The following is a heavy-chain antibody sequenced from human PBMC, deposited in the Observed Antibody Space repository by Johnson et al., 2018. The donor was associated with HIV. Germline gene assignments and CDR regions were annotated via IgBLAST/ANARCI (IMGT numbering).Heavy chain of an antibody. CDR2: ITYDGRNK. Sequence: QVQLVESGGGVMQPGKSLRLSCEASGFTFRSYAMHWVRQAPGKGLEWVAVITYDGRNKYYTDSVKGRFIISRDISKNMTNLQMNGLSDEDTADYYCVRDQGSGWPTNAFDIWGRGTRVTVSS. CDR3: VRDQGSGWPTNAFDI. J-gene: IGHJ3*02. CDR1: GFTFRSYA. D-gene: IGHD6-19*01. V-gene: IGHV3-30*04.